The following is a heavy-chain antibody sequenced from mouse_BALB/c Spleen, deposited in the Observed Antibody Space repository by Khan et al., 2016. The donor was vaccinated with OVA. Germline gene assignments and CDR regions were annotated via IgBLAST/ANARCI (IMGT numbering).Heavy chain of an antibody. Sequence: VQLKQSGAELVRPGASVKLSCKTSGYIFTSYWMHWVKQRPGQGLEWIARIYPGTDNTYYNEKLKDKATLTADKSSSTAYMQLSSLKSEDSAVYFCAREEALYYFDYWGQGTTLTVSA. J-gene: IGHJ2*01. CDR3: AREEALYYFDY. CDR1: GYIFTSYW. V-gene: IGHV1-76*01. CDR2: IYPGTDNT. D-gene: IGHD3-2*02.